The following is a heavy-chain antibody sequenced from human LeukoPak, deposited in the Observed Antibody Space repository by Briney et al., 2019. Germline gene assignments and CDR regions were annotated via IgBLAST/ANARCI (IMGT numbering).Heavy chain of an antibody. J-gene: IGHJ4*02. CDR3: ATYNWNYRAFNF. CDR2: ILVAGDT. CDR1: GFVFDNYD. V-gene: IGHV3-13*01. D-gene: IGHD1-7*01. Sequence: PGGSLRLSCAASGFVFDNYDMHWVRQSTGKRPEWVAHILVAGDTSYADSVKGRFTISRDNAKNSLYLQMNSLRAEDTAVYYCATYNWNYRAFNFWGQGTLVTVSS.